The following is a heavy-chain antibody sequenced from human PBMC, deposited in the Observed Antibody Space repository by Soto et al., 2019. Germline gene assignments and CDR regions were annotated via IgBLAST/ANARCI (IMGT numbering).Heavy chain of an antibody. Sequence: EVQLLESGGGFVQPGGSLSLSGEASEFTLGNYALTWVRQPPGKGREWVSAITSTGSSTYYPDSVKGRFTISRDNSKNTLFLQINSLRAVDTAVYYCAKGAEGYVVSSLDFWGQGTLVSVSS. CDR1: EFTLGNYA. CDR3: AKGAEGYVVSSLDF. CDR2: ITSTGSST. J-gene: IGHJ4*02. D-gene: IGHD5-12*01. V-gene: IGHV3-23*01.